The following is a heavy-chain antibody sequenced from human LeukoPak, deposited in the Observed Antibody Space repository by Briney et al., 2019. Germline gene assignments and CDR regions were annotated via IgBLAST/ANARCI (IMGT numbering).Heavy chain of an antibody. CDR3: ARHGSSWYLSDY. D-gene: IGHD6-13*01. Sequence: ASETLSLTCTVSGGSISSYYWSWIRQPPGKGPEWIEYIYYSGSTNYNPSLKSRVTISVDTSKNQFSLKLSSVTAADTAVYYCARHGSSWYLSDYWDRGTLVSVSS. CDR2: IYYSGST. V-gene: IGHV4-59*08. J-gene: IGHJ4*02. CDR1: GGSISSYY.